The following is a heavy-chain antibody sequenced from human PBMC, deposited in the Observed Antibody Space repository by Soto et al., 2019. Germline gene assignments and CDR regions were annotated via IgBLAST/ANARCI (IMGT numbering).Heavy chain of an antibody. CDR2: IYYSGST. CDR3: ARLSGDHYYFYVDV. Sequence: WTWIRQFPGKGLEGIGYIYYSGSTYYNPSLQSRVSISVDTSKNQFSLNLSSVTAADTAVYHCARLSGDHYYFYVDVWGKGTKVTVSS. D-gene: IGHD2-21*02. J-gene: IGHJ6*03. V-gene: IGHV4-31*02.